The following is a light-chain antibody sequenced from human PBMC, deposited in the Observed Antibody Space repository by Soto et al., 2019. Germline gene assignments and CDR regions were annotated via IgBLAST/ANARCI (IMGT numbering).Light chain of an antibody. Sequence: DIQLTQSPSSLSASVTDRVTITCRASQAINNNLNWYQQKLGKAPELLIYRASTLQSGVPSRFSGSGSGTDFTLTISSLEHEDFGTYYCQQSYSTPYTFGQRTKVEIK. CDR2: RAS. J-gene: IGKJ2*01. CDR3: QQSYSTPYT. CDR1: QAINNN. V-gene: IGKV1-39*01.